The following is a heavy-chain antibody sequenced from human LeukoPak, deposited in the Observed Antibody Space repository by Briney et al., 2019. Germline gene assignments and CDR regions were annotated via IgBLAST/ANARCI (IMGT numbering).Heavy chain of an antibody. D-gene: IGHD2-21*01. V-gene: IGHV4-34*01. J-gene: IGHJ4*02. CDR1: GGSFSGYY. CDR3: ARQIPEHDY. Sequence: SSETLSLTCGVYGGSFSGYYWSWIRQPPGKGLEWIGEISHRESTNYNPSLKSRLTLSVDTSKNQFSLKLSSVTAADTAVYYCARQIPEHDYWGQGTLVTVSS. CDR2: ISHREST.